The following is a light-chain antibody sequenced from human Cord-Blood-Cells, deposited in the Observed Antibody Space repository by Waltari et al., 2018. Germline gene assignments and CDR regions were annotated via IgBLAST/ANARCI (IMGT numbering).Light chain of an antibody. V-gene: IGLV2-14*01. CDR3: SSYTSSSTWV. CDR2: DVS. Sequence: QSALTQPASVSGSPGQSLTISCTGTISDVGGYNYVSWYQQHPGKAPKLMIYDVSKRPSGVSNRFSGSKSGNTASLTISGLQAEDEADYYCSSYTSSSTWVFGGGTKLTVL. J-gene: IGLJ3*02. CDR1: ISDVGGYNY.